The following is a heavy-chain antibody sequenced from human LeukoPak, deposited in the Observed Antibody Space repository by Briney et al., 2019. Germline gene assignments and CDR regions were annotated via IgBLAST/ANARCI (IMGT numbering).Heavy chain of an antibody. CDR3: AREPTSYYCSGGSCLRVFAY. CDR2: IYYSGST. V-gene: IGHV4-31*03. CDR1: GGSISSGGYY. Sequence: SQTLSLTCTVSGGSISSGGYYWSWIRQHPGKGLEWIGYIYYSGSTYYNPSLKSRVTISVGTSKNQFSLKLSSVTAADTAVYYCAREPTSYYCSGGSCLRVFAYWGQGTLATVSS. D-gene: IGHD2-15*01. J-gene: IGHJ4*02.